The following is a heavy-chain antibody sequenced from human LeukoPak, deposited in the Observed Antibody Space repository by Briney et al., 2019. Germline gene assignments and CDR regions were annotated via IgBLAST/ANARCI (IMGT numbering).Heavy chain of an antibody. CDR1: GGSISSGSYY. CDR3: AREQWEPGVDH. CDR2: IYTSGST. D-gene: IGHD1-26*01. J-gene: IGHJ4*02. Sequence: SETLSLTCAVSGGSISSGSYYWSWIRQPAGKGLEWIGRIYTSGSTNYNPSLKSRVTISVDTSKNQFSLKLSSVTAADTAVYYCAREQWEPGVDHWGQGTLVTVSS. V-gene: IGHV4-61*02.